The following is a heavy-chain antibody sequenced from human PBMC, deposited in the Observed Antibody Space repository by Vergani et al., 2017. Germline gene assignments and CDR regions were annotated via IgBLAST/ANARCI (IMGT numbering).Heavy chain of an antibody. CDR2: ISYDGSNK. D-gene: IGHD6-19*01. V-gene: IGHV3-30-3*01. CDR1: GFTFSSYA. CDR3: ARYMVGQWLVDPGVNSLDY. J-gene: IGHJ4*02. Sequence: QVQLVESGGGVVQPGRSLRLSCAASGFTFSSYAMHWVRQAPGXGLEWVAVISYDGSNKYYADSVKGRFTISRDNSKNTLYLQMNSLRAEDTAVYYCARYMVGQWLVDPGVNSLDYWGQGTLVTVSS.